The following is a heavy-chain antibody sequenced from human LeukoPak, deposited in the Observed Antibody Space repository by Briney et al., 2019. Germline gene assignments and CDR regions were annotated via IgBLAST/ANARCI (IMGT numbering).Heavy chain of an antibody. Sequence: SETLSLTCSVSGGFLSSDYWSWIPQPPGEGGGWGGYIQLRGSTNQNPSPTSRVTISGDTSKNQLSLKLSSVTAADTAVYYCARARVTVTSGFDYWGQGTLV. J-gene: IGHJ4*02. D-gene: IGHD4-11*01. CDR1: GGFLSSDY. CDR2: IQLRGST. CDR3: ARARVTVTSGFDY. V-gene: IGHV4-59*01.